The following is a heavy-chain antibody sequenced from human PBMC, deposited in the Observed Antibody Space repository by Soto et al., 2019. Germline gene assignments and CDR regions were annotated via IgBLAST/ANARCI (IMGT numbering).Heavy chain of an antibody. Sequence: EVQLLESGGGLVQPGGSLRLSCAASQVTFSYYAMGWVRQAPGKGLEWVSLISGAGGSTNYGDSVKGRFAISRDNSDNTLYLQMNSLIAEDTAVDYCAKGRPPFDRLVRGTLVIASS. J-gene: IGHJ2*01. CDR1: QVTFSYYA. CDR3: AKGRPPFDR. D-gene: IGHD6-6*01. V-gene: IGHV3-23*01. CDR2: ISGAGGST.